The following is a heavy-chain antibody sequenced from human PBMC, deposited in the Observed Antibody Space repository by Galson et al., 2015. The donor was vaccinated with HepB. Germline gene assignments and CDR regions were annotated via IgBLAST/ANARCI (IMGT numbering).Heavy chain of an antibody. Sequence: SVKVSCKASGYTFTGYYMHWVRQAPGQGLEWMGWINPNSGGTNYAQKFQGRVTMTRDTSISTAYMELSRLRSDDTAVYYCAISKTYYYYMDVWGKGTTVTVSS. CDR3: AISKTYYYYMDV. CDR1: GYTFTGYY. V-gene: IGHV1-2*02. CDR2: INPNSGGT. J-gene: IGHJ6*03.